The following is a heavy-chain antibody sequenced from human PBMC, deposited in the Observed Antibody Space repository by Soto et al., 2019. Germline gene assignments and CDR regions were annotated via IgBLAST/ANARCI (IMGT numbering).Heavy chain of an antibody. V-gene: IGHV3-30-3*01. Sequence: QVQLVESGGGVVQPGKSLRLSCAASGFTFSMYFMHWVRRAPDKGLEWVAVISDDGSNKYYADSVKGRFTISRDNSKNTLFLQMDSLRAEDTAVYYCARGTDYWGLGTLVTVSS. D-gene: IGHD1-1*01. CDR3: ARGTDY. CDR2: ISDDGSNK. J-gene: IGHJ4*02. CDR1: GFTFSMYF.